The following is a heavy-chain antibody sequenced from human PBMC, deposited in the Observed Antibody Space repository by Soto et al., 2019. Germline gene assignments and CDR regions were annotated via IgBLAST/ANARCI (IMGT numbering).Heavy chain of an antibody. J-gene: IGHJ5*02. Sequence: QVQLVQSGAEVKKPGSSVKVSCKASGGTFSSYTISWVRQAPGQGLEWMGRIIPILGIANYAQKFQGRVTLTADKSTRTAYMELSSLRSEDTAVYFCARGDVTIVPRNWFDPWGQGTLVTVSS. CDR3: ARGDVTIVPRNWFDP. CDR2: IIPILGIA. V-gene: IGHV1-69*02. D-gene: IGHD3-10*01. CDR1: GGTFSSYT.